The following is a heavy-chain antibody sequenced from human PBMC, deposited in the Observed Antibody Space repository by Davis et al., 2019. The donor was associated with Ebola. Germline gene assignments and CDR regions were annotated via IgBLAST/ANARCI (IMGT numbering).Heavy chain of an antibody. J-gene: IGHJ4*02. V-gene: IGHV4-59*08. Sequence: GSLRLSCTVSGGSISSYYWSWIRQPPGKGLEWIGYIYYSGSTNYNPSLKSRVTISVDTSKNQFSLKLSSVTAADTAVYYCAREKLGYCSGGSCYPFDTWGQGTLVTVSS. CDR1: GGSISSYY. D-gene: IGHD2-15*01. CDR2: IYYSGST. CDR3: AREKLGYCSGGSCYPFDT.